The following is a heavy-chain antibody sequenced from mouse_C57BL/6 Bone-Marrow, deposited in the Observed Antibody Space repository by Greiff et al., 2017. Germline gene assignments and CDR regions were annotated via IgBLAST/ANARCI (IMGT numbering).Heavy chain of an antibody. J-gene: IGHJ2*01. CDR1: GYTFTSYW. Sequence: QVQLQQPGAELVRPGSSVKLSCKASGYTFTSYWMDWVKQRPGQGLEWIGNVYPSDSETHYNQKFKDKATLTVDKSSSTAYMQLSSLTSEDSAVYYCASYDGYYGFDYWGQGTTLTVFS. V-gene: IGHV1-61*01. D-gene: IGHD2-3*01. CDR2: VYPSDSET. CDR3: ASYDGYYGFDY.